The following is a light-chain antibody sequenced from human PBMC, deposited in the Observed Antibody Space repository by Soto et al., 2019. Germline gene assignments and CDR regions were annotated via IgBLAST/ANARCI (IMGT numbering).Light chain of an antibody. Sequence: EVVMTQSPATLSLSPGERATLSCRASQSVSSNLAGYQQKPRQAPRLLIYGASTRATGIPARFSGSGSGTEFTLTISRLQSEDFAVYYCQQYNNWAPYTFGQGTKLEIK. CDR2: GAS. V-gene: IGKV3D-15*01. CDR1: QSVSSN. J-gene: IGKJ2*01. CDR3: QQYNNWAPYT.